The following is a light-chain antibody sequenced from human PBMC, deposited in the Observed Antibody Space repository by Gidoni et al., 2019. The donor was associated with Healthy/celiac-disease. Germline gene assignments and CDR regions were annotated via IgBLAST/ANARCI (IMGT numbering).Light chain of an antibody. Sequence: DIQMTQSPSSLSASVGDRVTITCRQSQSISSYLNWYQQKPGKAPKHLIYAASSLQCGVPSRFSGSGSGTDFTLTISSLQPEDFATYYCQQSYSTPPWTFGQGTKVEIK. CDR2: AAS. CDR3: QQSYSTPPWT. J-gene: IGKJ1*01. CDR1: QSISSY. V-gene: IGKV1-39*01.